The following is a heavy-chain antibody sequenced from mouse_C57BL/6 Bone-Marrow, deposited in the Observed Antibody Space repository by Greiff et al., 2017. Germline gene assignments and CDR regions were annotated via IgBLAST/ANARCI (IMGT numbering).Heavy chain of an antibody. CDR3: ASNYYGSSYDY. Sequence: VQLQQSGGDLVKPGGSLKLSCAASGFTFSSYGMSWVRQTPDKRLEWVATISSGGSYTYYPDSVKGRFTISRDNAKNTLYLQMSSLKSEDTAMYYCASNYYGSSYDYWGQGTTLTVSS. J-gene: IGHJ2*01. CDR2: ISSGGSYT. V-gene: IGHV5-6*01. D-gene: IGHD1-1*01. CDR1: GFTFSSYG.